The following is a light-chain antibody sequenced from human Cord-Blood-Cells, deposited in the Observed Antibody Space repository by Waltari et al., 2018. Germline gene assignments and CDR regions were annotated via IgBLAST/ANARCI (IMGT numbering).Light chain of an antibody. CDR3: CSYAGSSTYV. CDR2: EVS. CDR1: SSDVGSYNL. Sequence: QSALTQPASVSGSPGQSITISCTGTSSDVGSYNLVSWYQQHPGKDHKLMIYEVSKRPSGVSNRFSGSKSGNTVSLTISGLQAEDEADYYCCSYAGSSTYVFGTGTKVTVL. J-gene: IGLJ1*01. V-gene: IGLV2-23*02.